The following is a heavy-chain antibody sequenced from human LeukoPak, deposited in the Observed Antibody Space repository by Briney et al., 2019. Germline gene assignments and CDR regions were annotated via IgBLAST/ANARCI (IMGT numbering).Heavy chain of an antibody. V-gene: IGHV3-30*02. Sequence: PGGALRLSCAASGFSFSHFGMHWARQAPGKGREWVAFIGSDGDKKYFADSLKGRLTISRDNSKNMLFLQVSSLRTEDTAVYYCAKDGYCSGGACYAWHFDSWGLGTLVTVSS. D-gene: IGHD2-15*01. CDR1: GFSFSHFG. CDR3: AKDGYCSGGACYAWHFDS. J-gene: IGHJ4*02. CDR2: IGSDGDKK.